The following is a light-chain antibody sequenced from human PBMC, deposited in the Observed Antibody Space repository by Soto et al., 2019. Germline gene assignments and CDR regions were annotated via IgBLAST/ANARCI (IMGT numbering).Light chain of an antibody. CDR1: QTVYSN. CDR3: QQYNKWPLT. J-gene: IGKJ4*01. V-gene: IGKV3-15*01. Sequence: IVMAQSPATLSVSPGEGATLSCRASQTVYSNLAWYQQKPGQAPRLLIDDASTRATGIPARFSGSGSGTEFTLTISSLQSEDFAVYYCQQYNKWPLTFGGGTKVEIK. CDR2: DAS.